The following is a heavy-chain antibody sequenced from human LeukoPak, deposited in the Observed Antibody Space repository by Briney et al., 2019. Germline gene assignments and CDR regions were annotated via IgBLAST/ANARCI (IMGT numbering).Heavy chain of an antibody. CDR2: IDSSSSYI. CDR1: GFTFSSYS. D-gene: IGHD1-7*01. V-gene: IGHV3-21*01. Sequence: GGSLRLSCAASGFTFSSYSINWVRQAPGKGLEWVSSIDSSSSYIYYADSVKGRFTISRDDAKNSLFLQMNSLRVEDTAVYYCARPGITGTMGYGAFDIWGQGTRVTVSS. CDR3: ARPGITGTMGYGAFDI. J-gene: IGHJ3*02.